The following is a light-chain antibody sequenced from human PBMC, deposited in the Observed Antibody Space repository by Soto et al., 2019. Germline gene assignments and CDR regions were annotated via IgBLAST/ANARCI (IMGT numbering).Light chain of an antibody. CDR3: EQYMNYAR. V-gene: IGKV1-5*01. J-gene: IGKJ1*01. CDR2: DAS. CDR1: QSISTW. Sequence: DIRMTQSPSTLSASVGDRVTFTCRASQSISTWLAWYQQKPGKAPKLLIYDASSLQSEVPSRFCGSGSGTEFTLTISTLQPDDFATYYGEQYMNYARVGRGTKVEVK.